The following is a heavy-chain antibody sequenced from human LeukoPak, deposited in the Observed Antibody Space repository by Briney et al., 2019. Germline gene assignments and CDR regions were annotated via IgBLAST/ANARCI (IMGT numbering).Heavy chain of an antibody. CDR1: GGSFSGYY. V-gene: IGHV4-34*01. D-gene: IGHD2-15*01. CDR3: ASAGMVVAATSPNWFDP. CDR2: INHSGST. Sequence: SETLSLTCADYGGSFSGYYWSWIRQPPGKGLEWIGEINHSGSTNYNPSLKSRVTISVDTSKNQFSLKLSSVTAADTAVYYCASAGMVVAATSPNWFDPWGQGTLVTVSS. J-gene: IGHJ5*02.